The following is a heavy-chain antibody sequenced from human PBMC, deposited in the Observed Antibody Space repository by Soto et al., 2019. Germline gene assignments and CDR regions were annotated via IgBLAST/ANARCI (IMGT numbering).Heavy chain of an antibody. J-gene: IGHJ5*02. CDR1: GYTFTNYA. V-gene: IGHV1-3*01. CDR2: INAGNGNT. CDR3: ARGFPLWFAP. Sequence: ASVKVSCXASGYTFTNYAMHWVRQAPGQRLEWMGWINAGNGNTKYSQKFQGRVTITRDTSASTAYMELSSLRSEDTAVYYCARGFPLWFAPWGQGTLVTSPQ. D-gene: IGHD2-21*01.